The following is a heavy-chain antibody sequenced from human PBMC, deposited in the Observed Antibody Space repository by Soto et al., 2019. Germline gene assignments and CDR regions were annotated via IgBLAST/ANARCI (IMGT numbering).Heavy chain of an antibody. CDR1: GFTFSSYW. CDR2: MRQDGSEK. CDR3: ARILCSSTSCYTFDY. V-gene: IGHV3-7*03. D-gene: IGHD2-2*02. J-gene: IGHJ4*02. Sequence: GGSLRLSCAASGFTFSSYWMSWVRQAPGKGLEWVANMRQDGSEKYYVDSVKGRFTISRDNAKNSLYLQMNSLRAEDTAVYYCARILCSSTSCYTFDYWGQGTLVTVSS.